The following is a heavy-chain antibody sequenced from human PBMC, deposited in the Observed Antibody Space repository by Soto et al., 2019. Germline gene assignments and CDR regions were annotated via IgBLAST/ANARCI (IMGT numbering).Heavy chain of an antibody. CDR3: AREVLGYCSGGSCYRAFDV. J-gene: IGHJ3*01. D-gene: IGHD2-15*01. V-gene: IGHV4-59*01. Sequence: SETLSRTCTVSGGSISTYYWNWVRQPPGKGLEWIGYIYYSGNTHYNPSLKSRVTISVDTSKDQFSLKLNSVTAADTAVYYCAREVLGYCSGGSCYRAFDVWGQGTMVTVSS. CDR2: IYYSGNT. CDR1: GGSISTYY.